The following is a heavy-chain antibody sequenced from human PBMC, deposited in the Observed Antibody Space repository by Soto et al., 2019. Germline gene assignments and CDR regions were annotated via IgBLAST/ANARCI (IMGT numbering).Heavy chain of an antibody. V-gene: IGHV3-21*01. J-gene: IGHJ4*02. D-gene: IGHD2-2*01. CDR3: AIELGSISQIDN. CDR2: ISSSSSNI. Sequence: EVQLVESGGGLVKPAGSLRLSCAANGFTFMNYGMNWVRQAPVKGLEWVSAISSSSSNIYYGDSVKGRLTISRDNAKSSLYVPMNSLIAEDSAMYYCAIELGSISQIDNWVQGTLVTVSS. CDR1: GFTFMNYG.